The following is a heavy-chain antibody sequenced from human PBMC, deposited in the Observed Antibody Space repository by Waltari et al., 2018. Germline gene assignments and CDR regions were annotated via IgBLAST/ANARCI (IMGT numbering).Heavy chain of an antibody. D-gene: IGHD4-17*01. CDR1: GYIFTTYD. J-gene: IGHJ3*02. CDR2: INPNSCGT. V-gene: IGHV1-2*02. CDR3: ARPRDYGDSGDAFDI. Sequence: QVQLMQSGAEVKKPGASVRVSCKASGYIFTTYDIRWVRQAPGQGLEWMGWINPNSCGTNYAQKFQGRVTMIRAKSISTAYMELSRLRSDDTAVYYCARPRDYGDSGDAFDIWGQGTLVTVS.